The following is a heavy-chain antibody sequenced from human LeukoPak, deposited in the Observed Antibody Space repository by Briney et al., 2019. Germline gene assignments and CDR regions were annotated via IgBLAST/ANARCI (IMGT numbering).Heavy chain of an antibody. CDR1: GGSISSSSYY. CDR2: MSHTGYT. D-gene: IGHD6-6*01. Sequence: PSETLSLTCTVSGGSISSSSYYWGWIRQPPGKALQWIAYMSHTGYTNYSPSLKSRVTISLDTSKQQFSLDLNSVTAADTAVYYCARGGASSLPFDVWGPGTLVTVSS. J-gene: IGHJ4*02. CDR3: ARGGASSLPFDV. V-gene: IGHV4-61*05.